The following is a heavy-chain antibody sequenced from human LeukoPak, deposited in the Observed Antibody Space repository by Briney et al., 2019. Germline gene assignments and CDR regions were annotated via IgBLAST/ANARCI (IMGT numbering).Heavy chain of an antibody. D-gene: IGHD3-22*01. Sequence: NPSETLSLTCAVYGGSFSGYYWSWIRQPPGKGLEWIGEINHSGSTNYNPSLKSRVTISVDTSKNQFSLKLSSVTAADTAVYYCARGFYDSSGYYYKVVYFDYWGQGTLVTVSS. CDR2: INHSGST. V-gene: IGHV4-34*01. J-gene: IGHJ4*02. CDR3: ARGFYDSSGYYYKVVYFDY. CDR1: GGSFSGYY.